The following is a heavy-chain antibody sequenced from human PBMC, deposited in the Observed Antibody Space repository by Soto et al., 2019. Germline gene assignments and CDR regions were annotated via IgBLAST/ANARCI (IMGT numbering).Heavy chain of an antibody. Sequence: QVQLVQSGAEVKKPGASVKVSCKASGYTFTSNDIYWLRQAPGQGPEWMGWMNPKSGDARYAQKFQDRLIMTSDTSITTANMELTSLTSEDTAVYYCARGRPGGGVKRSLFDPWGQGTLVTVSS. CDR1: GYTFTSND. J-gene: IGHJ5*02. CDR2: MNPKSGDA. D-gene: IGHD2-8*02. CDR3: ARGRPGGGVKRSLFDP. V-gene: IGHV1-8*01.